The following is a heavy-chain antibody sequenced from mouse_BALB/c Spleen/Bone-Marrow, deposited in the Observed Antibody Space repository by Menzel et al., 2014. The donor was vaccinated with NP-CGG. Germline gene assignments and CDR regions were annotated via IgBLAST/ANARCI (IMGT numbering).Heavy chain of an antibody. Sequence: HVQLQQSGAELVRPGASVTLSCKASGYTFTDYEMHWVKQTPVHGLEWIGAIDPETGGTAYNQKFKGKATLTADKSSSTAYMELRSLTSEDSAVYYCRAYYRYDGYAMDYWGQGTSVTVSS. CDR1: GYTFTDYE. CDR2: IDPETGGT. V-gene: IGHV1-15*01. CDR3: RAYYRYDGYAMDY. J-gene: IGHJ4*01. D-gene: IGHD2-14*01.